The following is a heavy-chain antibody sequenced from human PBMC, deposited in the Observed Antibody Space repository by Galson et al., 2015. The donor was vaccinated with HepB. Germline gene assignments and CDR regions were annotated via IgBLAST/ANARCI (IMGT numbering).Heavy chain of an antibody. CDR2: INPNSGGT. V-gene: IGHV1-2*02. Sequence: SVKVSCKASGYTFTSYGISWVRQAPGQGLEWMGWINPNSGGTNYAQKFQGRVTMTRDTSISTAYMELSRLRSDDTAVYYCARDRGIRIAAVWGQGTTVTVSS. J-gene: IGHJ6*02. D-gene: IGHD6-13*01. CDR3: ARDRGIRIAAV. CDR1: GYTFTSYG.